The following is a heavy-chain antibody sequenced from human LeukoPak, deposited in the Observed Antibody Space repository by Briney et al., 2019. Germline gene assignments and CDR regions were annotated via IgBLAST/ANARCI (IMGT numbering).Heavy chain of an antibody. CDR3: AKDRGDYDFWSGYYGSGYFDY. D-gene: IGHD3-3*01. CDR1: GFTFSSYA. Sequence: GGSLRLSCAASGFTFSSYAMSWVRQAPGKGLEGFSAISGSGGRTYYADAVKGRFTISRDNSKNTLYLQMNSLRAEDTAVYYCAKDRGDYDFWSGYYGSGYFDYWGQGTLVTVSS. V-gene: IGHV3-23*01. CDR2: ISGSGGRT. J-gene: IGHJ4*02.